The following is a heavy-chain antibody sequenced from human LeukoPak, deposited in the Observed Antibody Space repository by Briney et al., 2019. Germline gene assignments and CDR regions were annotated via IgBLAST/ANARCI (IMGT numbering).Heavy chain of an antibody. J-gene: IGHJ5*02. D-gene: IGHD3-22*01. V-gene: IGHV2-5*02. CDR1: GFSLTTSGLG. CDR3: AHRRDSSGYQYRWWFAP. CDR2: INWDDQK. Sequence: CGPTHVKPTQPLTLKCTFSGFSLTTSGLGVGWIRPPPGNALEWLALINWDDQKVYSPSLQRRLSITKDTSKTQVVLTMTNVHPVDTATYYCAHRRDSSGYQYRWWFAPWGQVTLVTVSS.